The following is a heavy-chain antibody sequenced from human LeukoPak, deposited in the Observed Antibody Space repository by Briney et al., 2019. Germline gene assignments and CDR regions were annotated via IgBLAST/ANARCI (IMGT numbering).Heavy chain of an antibody. D-gene: IGHD5-12*01. CDR3: ARGQNGYDHSDY. V-gene: IGHV1-2*02. J-gene: IGHJ4*02. CDR1: GYTFTDDY. Sequence: ASVKVSCKASGYTFTDDYIHWVRQAPGQGLEWMGWINVNSGGTNYAQKFQGRVTMTRDTSISTAYMELSRLRSDDTAVYYCARGQNGYDHSDYWGQGTLVTVSS. CDR2: INVNSGGT.